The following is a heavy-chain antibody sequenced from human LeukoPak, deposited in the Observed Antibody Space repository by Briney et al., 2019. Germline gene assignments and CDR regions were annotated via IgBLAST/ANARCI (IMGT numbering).Heavy chain of an antibody. J-gene: IGHJ4*02. CDR2: ISNSPSCV. Sequence: GGSLRLSCGPSGLTLGSYTMNWVRQAPGKGLEWVSSISNSPSCVYYADSVKGRVSISRDKSKNTLYLQMNSLRAEDTAVYYCAKGLAVAGHIDYWGQGTLVTVSS. CDR1: GLTLGSYT. V-gene: IGHV3-23*01. D-gene: IGHD6-19*01. CDR3: AKGLAVAGHIDY.